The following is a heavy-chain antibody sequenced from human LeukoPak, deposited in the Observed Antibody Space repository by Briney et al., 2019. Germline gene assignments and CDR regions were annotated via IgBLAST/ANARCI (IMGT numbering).Heavy chain of an antibody. CDR3: ARILVGYYYYMDV. Sequence: ASVEVSCKASGYTFTGYYMHWVRQAPGQGLEWMGWINPNSGGTNYAQKFQGRVTMTRDTSISTAYMELSRLRSDDTAVYYCARILVGYYYYMDVWGKGTTVTVSS. CDR1: GYTFTGYY. J-gene: IGHJ6*03. CDR2: INPNSGGT. V-gene: IGHV1-2*02. D-gene: IGHD2-8*02.